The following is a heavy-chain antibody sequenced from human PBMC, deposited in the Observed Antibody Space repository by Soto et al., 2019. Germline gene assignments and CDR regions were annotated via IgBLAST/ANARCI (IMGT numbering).Heavy chain of an antibody. CDR1: GVTVGGIG. Sequence: WGSLRVWWTAVGVTVGGIGVSWVRQAPGKGLEWVSVIYSGGSTYYADSVKGRFTISRDNSKNTLYLQMNSLRAEDTAVYYCARDRGLGTIFDYYGMDVRGQGTTVTVSS. CDR3: ARDRGLGTIFDYYGMDV. V-gene: IGHV3-53*01. CDR2: IYSGGST. D-gene: IGHD3-3*01. J-gene: IGHJ6*02.